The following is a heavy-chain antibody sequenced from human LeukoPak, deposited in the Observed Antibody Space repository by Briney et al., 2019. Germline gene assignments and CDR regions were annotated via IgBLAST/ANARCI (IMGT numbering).Heavy chain of an antibody. D-gene: IGHD4-17*01. Sequence: GGSLRLSCAASGFTFSSYAMSWVRQAPGKGLEWVSAISGSGGSTYYADSVKGRFTISRDNSKNTLYLQMNSLRAEDTAVYYCAKSFFTVTTRSYYFDYWGQGTLVTVSS. J-gene: IGHJ4*02. V-gene: IGHV3-23*01. CDR3: AKSFFTVTTRSYYFDY. CDR1: GFTFSSYA. CDR2: ISGSGGST.